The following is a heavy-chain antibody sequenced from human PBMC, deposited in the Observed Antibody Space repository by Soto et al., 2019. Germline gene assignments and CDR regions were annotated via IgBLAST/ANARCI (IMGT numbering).Heavy chain of an antibody. J-gene: IGHJ6*02. CDR2: IKQDGSEK. CDR3: ERGAGMTPPYYFYGLDV. CDR1: GFIFSNYW. V-gene: IGHV3-7*05. Sequence: PGGSLRLSCAASGFIFSNYWMGWVRKVPGKGLEWVANIKQDGSEKYYVDSVKGRFTISRDNAKNSVYLQMNSLRAEDTAVYYCERGAGMTPPYYFYGLDVWGQGTMVTVSS. D-gene: IGHD1-1*01.